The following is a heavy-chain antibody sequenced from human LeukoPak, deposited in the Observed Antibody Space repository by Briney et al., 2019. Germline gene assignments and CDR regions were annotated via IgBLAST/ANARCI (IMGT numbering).Heavy chain of an antibody. D-gene: IGHD3-10*01. CDR3: AGKYYGSGRYYSEHRY. Sequence: SETLSLTCTVSGGSISSCIYYWSWMRQPAGKGLEWIGRLYYSGSTNYNLSLKTRVTITIDTSKTQFPLTLSSGTAAHAPGFYGAGKYYGSGRYYSEHRYWGQGTLVTVSS. V-gene: IGHV4-61*02. CDR2: LYYSGST. J-gene: IGHJ4*02. CDR1: GGSISSCIYY.